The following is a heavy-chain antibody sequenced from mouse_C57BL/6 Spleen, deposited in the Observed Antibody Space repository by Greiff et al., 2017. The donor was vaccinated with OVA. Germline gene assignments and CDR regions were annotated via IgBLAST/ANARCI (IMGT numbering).Heavy chain of an antibody. Sequence: VQLQQSGPELVKPGASVKISCEASGYSFTGYYMNWVKQSPEKSLEWIGEINPSTGGTTYNQKFKAKATLTVDKSSSTAYMQLKSLTSEDSAVYYCARSGDYGSSRDWFAYWGQGTLVTVSA. CDR1: GYSFTGYY. V-gene: IGHV1-42*01. D-gene: IGHD1-1*01. J-gene: IGHJ3*01. CDR2: INPSTGGT. CDR3: ARSGDYGSSRDWFAY.